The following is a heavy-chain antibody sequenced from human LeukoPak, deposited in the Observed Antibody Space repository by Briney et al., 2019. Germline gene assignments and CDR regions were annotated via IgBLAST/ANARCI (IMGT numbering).Heavy chain of an antibody. Sequence: GGSLRLSCAASGFTFSTYGMHWVRQSPGKGLEWVASIRYDESKEFYADSLKGRFTVSRDNSKNTLYLQMNSLRAEDTAVYYCAKDRWTMVRGVSSFDYWGQGTLVTVSS. V-gene: IGHV3-30*02. J-gene: IGHJ4*02. CDR2: IRYDESKE. D-gene: IGHD3-10*01. CDR3: AKDRWTMVRGVSSFDY. CDR1: GFTFSTYG.